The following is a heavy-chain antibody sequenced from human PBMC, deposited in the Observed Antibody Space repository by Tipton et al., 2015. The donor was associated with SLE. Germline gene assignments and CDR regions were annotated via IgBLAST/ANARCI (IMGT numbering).Heavy chain of an antibody. V-gene: IGHV4-4*08. CDR3: ARRGLAYYYGSGRALDI. J-gene: IGHJ3*02. CDR1: GGSISSYY. CDR2: IYTSGST. D-gene: IGHD3-10*01. Sequence: TLSLTCTVSGGSISSYYWSWIRQSPGKGLEWIGYIYTSGSTNYNPSLKSRVTISADTSKNQFSLDLTSVTAADTAVYYCARRGLAYYYGSGRALDIWGQGTMVTVSS.